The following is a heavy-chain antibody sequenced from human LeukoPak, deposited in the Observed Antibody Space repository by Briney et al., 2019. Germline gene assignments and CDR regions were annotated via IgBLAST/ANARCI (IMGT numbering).Heavy chain of an antibody. CDR3: ARRDPIVVVVAANRNWFDP. J-gene: IGHJ5*02. CDR1: GYTFTGYY. CDR2: INPNSGGT. D-gene: IGHD2-15*01. Sequence: ASVKVSCKASGYTFTGYYMHWVRQAPGQGLEWMGWINPNSGGTNYAQKFQGRVTMTRDTSISTAYMELSRLRSDDTAVYYCARRDPIVVVVAANRNWFDPWGQGTLVTVSS. V-gene: IGHV1-2*02.